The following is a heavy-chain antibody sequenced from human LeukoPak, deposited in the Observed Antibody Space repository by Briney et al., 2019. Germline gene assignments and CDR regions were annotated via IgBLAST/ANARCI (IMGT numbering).Heavy chain of an antibody. CDR1: GYTFTGFY. CDR2: INPNSGGT. Sequence: GASVKVSCKASGYTFTGFYMHWVRQAPGQGLEWMGWINPNSGGTNYAQKFQGRVTMTRDTSISTAYMELSRLRSDDTAVYYCARQYHYYDSSGYYHKSANYWGQGTLVTVSS. CDR3: ARQYHYYDSSGYYHKSANY. V-gene: IGHV1-2*02. J-gene: IGHJ4*02. D-gene: IGHD3-22*01.